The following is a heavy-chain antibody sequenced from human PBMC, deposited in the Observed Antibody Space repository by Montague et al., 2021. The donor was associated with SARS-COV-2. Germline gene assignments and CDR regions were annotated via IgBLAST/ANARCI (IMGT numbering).Heavy chain of an antibody. D-gene: IGHD1-26*01. J-gene: IGHJ5*02. CDR1: GGSISSSSYY. CDR2: IYYSGST. Sequence: SETLSLTCTVSGGSISSSSYYWGWIRQPPGKGLEWIGSIYYSGSTYYXXXLKSRVTISVDTSKNQFSLKLSSVTAADTAVYYCARQGSGTYSNWFHPWGQGTPVTVSS. V-gene: IGHV4-39*01. CDR3: ARQGSGTYSNWFHP.